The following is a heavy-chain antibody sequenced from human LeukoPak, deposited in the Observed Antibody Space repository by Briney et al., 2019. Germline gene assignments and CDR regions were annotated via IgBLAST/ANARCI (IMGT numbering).Heavy chain of an antibody. V-gene: IGHV4-4*02. J-gene: IGHJ5*02. Sequence: SETLSPTCAVSGGSISSDNWWSWVRQPPGKGLEWIGEIYNDGSTYYNPSLRSRVTLSVDKSKNQFSLKLNSVTAADTAVYYCARGIAGRPSNNWFDPWGQGTLVTDSS. D-gene: IGHD6-6*01. CDR1: GGSISSDNW. CDR3: ARGIAGRPSNNWFDP. CDR2: IYNDGST.